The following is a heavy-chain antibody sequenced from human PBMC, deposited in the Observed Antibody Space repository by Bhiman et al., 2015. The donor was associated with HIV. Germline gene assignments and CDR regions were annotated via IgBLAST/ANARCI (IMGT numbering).Heavy chain of an antibody. J-gene: IGHJ1*01. CDR2: ISENGDRT. CDR3: ATGGFGGVIVYLAEYFQH. Sequence: EVQLVESGGGLVQPGGSLRLSCVASGDTFSNYRMHWVRQAPGKGLEYVSAISENGDRTYYADSVKGRFTISRDNSKNTLYLQMNSLRAEDTAVYYCATGGFGGVIVYLAEYFQHWGQGTLVTVSS. V-gene: IGHV3-64*07. CDR1: GDTFSNYR. D-gene: IGHD3-16*02.